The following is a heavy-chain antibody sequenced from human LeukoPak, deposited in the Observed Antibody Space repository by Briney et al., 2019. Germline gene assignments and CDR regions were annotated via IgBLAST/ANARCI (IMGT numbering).Heavy chain of an antibody. CDR1: GGSFSGYY. Sequence: SETLSLTCAVYGGSFSGYYWGWIRQSPGKGLEWIGTIYYSGSTYYNPSLKSRVTMSVDTSKNQFSLELTSVTPADTALYYCARQEGGIQQWSYYFDFWGQGTLVTVSS. V-gene: IGHV4-34*01. CDR3: ARQEGGIQQWSYYFDF. CDR2: IYYSGST. D-gene: IGHD5-18*01. J-gene: IGHJ4*02.